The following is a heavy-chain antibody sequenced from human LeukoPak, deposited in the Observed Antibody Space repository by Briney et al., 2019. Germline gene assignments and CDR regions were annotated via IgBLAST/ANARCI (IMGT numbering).Heavy chain of an antibody. CDR2: ISSNGGST. V-gene: IGHV3-64*01. CDR3: ARGPDRYGSGSYDFDY. CDR1: GFTFSSYA. D-gene: IGHD3-10*01. J-gene: IGHJ4*02. Sequence: GGSLRLSCAASGFTFSSYAMHWVRQAPGKGLEYVSAISSNGGSTYYANSVKGRFTISRDNSKNTLYLQMGSLRAEDMAVYYCARGPDRYGSGSYDFDYWGQGTLVTVSS.